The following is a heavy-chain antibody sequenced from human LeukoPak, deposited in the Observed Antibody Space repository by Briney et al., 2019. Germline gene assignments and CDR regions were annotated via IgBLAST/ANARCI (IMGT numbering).Heavy chain of an antibody. CDR2: IRYDGSNK. J-gene: IGHJ6*03. CDR3: AKDGGSSSWYSYYYYYYYMDV. Sequence: GGSLRLSCAASGFTFSSYGMHWVRQAPGKGLEWVAFIRYDGSNKYYADSVKGRFTISRDNSKNTLYLQMNSLRAEDTAVYYCAKDGGSSSWYSYYYYYYYMDVWGKGTTVTISS. V-gene: IGHV3-30*02. D-gene: IGHD6-13*01. CDR1: GFTFSSYG.